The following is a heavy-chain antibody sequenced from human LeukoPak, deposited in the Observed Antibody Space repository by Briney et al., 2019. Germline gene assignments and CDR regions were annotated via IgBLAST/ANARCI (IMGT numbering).Heavy chain of an antibody. Sequence: PGGSLRLSCAASGFSFSTFGMHWARRAPGKGLEWVAVIWNDGSKKFYAESVKGRFTISRDNSQNTLYLQMNRLRAEDTAVYYCGRDSLGGDYWGQGTLLTVSS. CDR1: GFSFSTFG. D-gene: IGHD3-16*01. V-gene: IGHV3-33*08. J-gene: IGHJ4*02. CDR3: GRDSLGGDY. CDR2: IWNDGSKK.